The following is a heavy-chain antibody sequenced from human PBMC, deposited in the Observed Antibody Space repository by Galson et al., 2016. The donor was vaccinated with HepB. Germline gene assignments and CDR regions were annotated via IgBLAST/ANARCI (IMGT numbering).Heavy chain of an antibody. D-gene: IGHD6-19*01. V-gene: IGHV2-70*01. CDR3: ARSYGSGCRRFDY. J-gene: IGHJ4*02. Sequence: PALVQPTQTLTLTCTFSGFSLSTSGMCVNWIRQPPGKALEWLALIDWDDDKYYSTSLKTRLTISKDTSKNQVVLTMTNMDPLDTATYYCARSYGSGCRRFDYWGQGTLVTVSS. CDR2: IDWDDDK. CDR1: GFSLSTSGMC.